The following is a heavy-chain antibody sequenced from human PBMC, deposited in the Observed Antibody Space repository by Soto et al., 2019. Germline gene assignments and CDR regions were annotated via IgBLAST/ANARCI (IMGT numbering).Heavy chain of an antibody. J-gene: IGHJ4*02. V-gene: IGHV4-34*01. CDR1: GGSFSGYY. CDR2: INHSGST. CDR3: ARGASGYYDSSGYYSPYYFDY. D-gene: IGHD3-22*01. Sequence: QVQLQQWGAGLLKPSETLSLTCAVYGGSFSGYYWSWIRQPPGKGLEWIGEINHSGSTNYNPSLRSRVTISVDTSKSQFSLKLSSVTAADTAVYYCARGASGYYDSSGYYSPYYFDYWGQGTLVTVSS.